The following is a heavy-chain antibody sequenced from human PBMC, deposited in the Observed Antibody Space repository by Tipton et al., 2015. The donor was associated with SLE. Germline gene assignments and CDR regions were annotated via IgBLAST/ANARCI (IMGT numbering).Heavy chain of an antibody. CDR3: ANYFYDATGYQSVDD. Sequence: TLSLTCTVSGGSINSFYWSWIRQPPGKGLEWIGYVYYAGSNYNPSLMSRVTISVDTSKNQFSLHLTSVTSADTAVYYCANYFYDATGYQSVDDWGQGALVTVSS. CDR1: GGSINSFY. V-gene: IGHV4-59*01. D-gene: IGHD3-22*01. CDR2: VYYAGS. J-gene: IGHJ4*02.